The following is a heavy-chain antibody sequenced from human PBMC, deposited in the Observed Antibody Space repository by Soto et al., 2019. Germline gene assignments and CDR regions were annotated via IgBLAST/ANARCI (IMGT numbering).Heavy chain of an antibody. J-gene: IGHJ4*02. CDR3: ARHGLTELRHYDFWSGYYIDY. V-gene: IGHV5-51*01. D-gene: IGHD3-3*01. Sequence: ESLTISGKGSGYSFTSYWIGLVRQMTGKGLEWMGTIYPGDSETRYSPSFQGQVTISADKSINTAYLQWSSLKASDTAIYYCARHGLTELRHYDFWSGYYIDYWGQGTLVTVSS. CDR1: GYSFTSYW. CDR2: IYPGDSET.